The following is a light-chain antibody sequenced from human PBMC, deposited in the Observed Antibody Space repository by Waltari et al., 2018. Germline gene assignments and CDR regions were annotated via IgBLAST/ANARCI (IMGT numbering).Light chain of an antibody. CDR3: AAWDDSLSGPHVV. CDR1: SSNIGSNY. CDR2: RNN. V-gene: IGLV1-47*01. J-gene: IGLJ2*01. Sequence: QSVLTQPPSASGTPGQRVTISCSGSSSNIGSNYVYWYQQLPGTAPKLLIYRNNQRPSGVPDRCSGSKSGTSASRAISGLRSEDEADYYCAAWDDSLSGPHVVFGGGTKLTVL.